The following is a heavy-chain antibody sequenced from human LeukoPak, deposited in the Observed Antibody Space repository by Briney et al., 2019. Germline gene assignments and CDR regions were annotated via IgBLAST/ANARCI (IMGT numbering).Heavy chain of an antibody. CDR3: ARATPDFWSGYYYFDY. Sequence: GASVKVSCKASGCTFTGYYMHWVRQAPGQGLEWMGWINPNSGGTNYAQKFQGRVTMTTDTSTSTAYMELRSLRSDDTAVYYCARATPDFWSGYYYFDYWGQGTLVTVSS. D-gene: IGHD3-3*01. J-gene: IGHJ4*02. CDR1: GCTFTGYY. V-gene: IGHV1-2*02. CDR2: INPNSGGT.